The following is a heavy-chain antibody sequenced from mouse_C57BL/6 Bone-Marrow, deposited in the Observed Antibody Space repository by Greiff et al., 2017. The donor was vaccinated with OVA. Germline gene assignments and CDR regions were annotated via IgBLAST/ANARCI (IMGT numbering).Heavy chain of an antibody. Sequence: EVHLVESGGGLVKPGGSLKLSCAASGFTFSSYAMSWVRQTPEKRLEWVATISDGGGYTYYPDNVKGRITISRDNAKNNLYLQMSHLKSEDTAMYYCARERGVTTGWYFDVWGTGTTVTVSS. CDR1: GFTFSSYA. J-gene: IGHJ1*03. D-gene: IGHD2-2*01. V-gene: IGHV5-4*01. CDR2: ISDGGGYT. CDR3: ARERGVTTGWYFDV.